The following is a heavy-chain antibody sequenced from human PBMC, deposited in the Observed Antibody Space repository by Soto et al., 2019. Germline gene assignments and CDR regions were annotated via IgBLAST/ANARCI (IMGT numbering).Heavy chain of an antibody. J-gene: IGHJ4*02. D-gene: IGHD3-10*01. Sequence: QVQLLQSGPRLVKPSETLSLTCTVASGSISSYYWSWLRQPPGKGLEWIGYAYYSGTTNYNSSLKSRVTISLDTSKNQCSLTLNSVTAADTAVYYCARTPFYYFGLWTHLYYFDFWDQGALVTVSS. CDR3: ARTPFYYFGLWTHLYYFDF. CDR1: SGSISSYY. V-gene: IGHV4-59*01. CDR2: AYYSGTT.